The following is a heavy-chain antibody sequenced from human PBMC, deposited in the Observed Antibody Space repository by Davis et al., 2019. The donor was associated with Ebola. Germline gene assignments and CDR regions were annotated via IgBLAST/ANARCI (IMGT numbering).Heavy chain of an antibody. CDR2: IYYSGDS. J-gene: IGHJ5*01. V-gene: IGHV4-59*01. Sequence: PSETLSLTCTVSGDSIGSFYWSWIRQPPGKELKWIGYIYYSGDSRRNPSLKSRVTLSADMSKNEFSLKMASVTAADTAVYYCARDRDGYNWLDSWGQGTLVTVYS. D-gene: IGHD5-24*01. CDR3: ARDRDGYNWLDS. CDR1: GDSIGSFY.